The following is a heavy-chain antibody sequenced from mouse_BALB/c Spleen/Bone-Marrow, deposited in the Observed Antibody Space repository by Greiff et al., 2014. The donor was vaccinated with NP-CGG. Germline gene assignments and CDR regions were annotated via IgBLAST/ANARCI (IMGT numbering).Heavy chain of an antibody. V-gene: IGHV1S56*01. D-gene: IGHD2-3*01. Sequence: VQLQQSGAELVKPGASVKLSCKASGYTFTSYDINWVRQRPEQGLEWIGWIFPGDNNPKYNENFKEKATLTTDKSSNTAFMQLSRMTSEDSAVYFYGHDGLLPGMDYWGQGTSVTVSS. CDR1: GYTFTSYD. J-gene: IGHJ4*01. CDR2: IFPGDNNP. CDR3: GHDGLLPGMDY.